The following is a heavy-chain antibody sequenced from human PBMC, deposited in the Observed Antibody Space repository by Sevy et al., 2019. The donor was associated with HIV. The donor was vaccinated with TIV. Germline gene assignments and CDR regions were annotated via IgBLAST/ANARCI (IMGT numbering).Heavy chain of an antibody. CDR3: AKVDVVVPVADYGLDV. J-gene: IGHJ6*02. V-gene: IGHV3-23*01. Sequence: GGSLRLSCAASGFTFSNYAMSWVRQAPGKGLEGVSSISRSGGSTYYADSVKGRFTTSRDNSKNTLYLQMNSLRAEVTAVYYCAKVDVVVPVADYGLDVWGQGTTVTVSS. CDR1: GFTFSNYA. CDR2: ISRSGGST. D-gene: IGHD2-2*01.